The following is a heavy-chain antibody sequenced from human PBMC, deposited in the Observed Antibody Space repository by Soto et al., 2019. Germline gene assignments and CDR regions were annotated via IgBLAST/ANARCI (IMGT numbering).Heavy chain of an antibody. V-gene: IGHV1-3*04. CDR3: ARDLGRWVKLGAFAY. J-gene: IGHJ4*02. CDR1: GYTFTSFA. D-gene: IGHD3-3*02. CDR2: INSGNANT. Sequence: GASVKVSWKASGYTFTSFAIHWVRQAPGQRLGWMGWINSGNANTRYSQQFQGRVTIARDSSASTVYMELSSLRSEDTALYYCARDLGRWVKLGAFAYWGQGTLVTGS.